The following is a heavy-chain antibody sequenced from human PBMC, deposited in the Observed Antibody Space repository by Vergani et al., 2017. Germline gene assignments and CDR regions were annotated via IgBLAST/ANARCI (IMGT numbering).Heavy chain of an antibody. V-gene: IGHV1-2*02. CDR3: ARVRASVRYFDWLVD. CDR2: FNPNSGGT. Sequence: QVQLVQSGAEVKKPGASVKVSCKASGYTFTGYYMHWVRQAPGQGLEWMGWFNPNSGGTNYAQKFQGRVTMTRDTSISTAYMELSRLRSDDTAVYYCARVRASVRYFDWLVDWGQGTLVTVSS. J-gene: IGHJ4*02. CDR1: GYTFTGYY. D-gene: IGHD3-9*01.